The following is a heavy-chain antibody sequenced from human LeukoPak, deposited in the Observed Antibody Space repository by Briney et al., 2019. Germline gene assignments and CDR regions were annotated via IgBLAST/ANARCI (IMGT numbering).Heavy chain of an antibody. Sequence: PSETLSLACTVSGGSISNYYWSWIRHPAGKGLDWVGSIYTSGSSNYNPSLESRVTMSIDTSKNQFSLKVNSVTAADTAVYYCASHRWGAVDYFDYWGQGTLVTVSS. CDR2: IYTSGSS. J-gene: IGHJ4*02. CDR3: ASHRWGAVDYFDY. V-gene: IGHV4-4*07. D-gene: IGHD6-19*01. CDR1: GGSISNYY.